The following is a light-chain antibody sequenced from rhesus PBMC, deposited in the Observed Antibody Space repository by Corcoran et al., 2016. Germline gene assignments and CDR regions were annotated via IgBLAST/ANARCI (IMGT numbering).Light chain of an antibody. V-gene: IGKV1-19*01. CDR2: YSA. CDR3: QQYDDLPYS. J-gene: IGKJ2*01. Sequence: DIQMTQSPSSLSASVGDKVTITCHASQGISSWLAWYQQKPRKAPKPLIYYSAILQSWVPSRFSGIGSGTDYTLTISSLQPEYFATYDCQQYDDLPYSFGQGTKVEIK. CDR1: QGISSW.